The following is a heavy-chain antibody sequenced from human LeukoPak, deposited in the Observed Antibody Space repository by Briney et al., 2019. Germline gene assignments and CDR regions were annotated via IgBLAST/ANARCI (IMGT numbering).Heavy chain of an antibody. J-gene: IGHJ4*02. CDR3: ARDGLLGYCSSTSCYGLDY. V-gene: IGHV3-7*01. CDR1: GFTFSSYW. Sequence: GGSLRLSCAASGFTFSSYWMSWVRQAPGKGLERVANIKQDGSEKYYVDSVKGRFTISRDNAKNSLYLQMNSLRAEDTAVYYCARDGLLGYCSSTSCYGLDYWGQGTLVTVSS. CDR2: IKQDGSEK. D-gene: IGHD2-2*01.